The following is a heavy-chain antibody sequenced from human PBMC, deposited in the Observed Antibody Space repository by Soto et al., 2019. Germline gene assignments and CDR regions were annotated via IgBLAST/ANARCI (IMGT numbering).Heavy chain of an antibody. J-gene: IGHJ5*02. CDR3: ARDPKAGSGSFDP. CDR2: IIPILGIA. V-gene: IGHV1-69*04. Sequence: SVXVXXKASGGTFSSYTISWVRQAPGQGLEWMGRIIPILGIANYAQKFQGRVTITADKSTSTAYMELSSLRSEDTAVYYCARDPKAGSGSFDPWGQGTLVTVSS. CDR1: GGTFSSYT. D-gene: IGHD2-15*01.